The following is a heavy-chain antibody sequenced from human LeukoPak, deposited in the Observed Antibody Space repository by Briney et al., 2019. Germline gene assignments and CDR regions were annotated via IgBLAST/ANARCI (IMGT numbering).Heavy chain of an antibody. D-gene: IGHD6-6*01. Sequence: PGGSLRLSCAASGFTFSDYAIHWVRQAPGKGLEWVTVISYDGRNKYYSDSVKGRLAISRDNSKNTLFLQMSSLRAEDTAVYYCARGGSITALPPSIFYWGQGTLVTVSS. CDR3: ARGGSITALPPSIFY. V-gene: IGHV3-30*09. J-gene: IGHJ4*02. CDR2: ISYDGRNK. CDR1: GFTFSDYA.